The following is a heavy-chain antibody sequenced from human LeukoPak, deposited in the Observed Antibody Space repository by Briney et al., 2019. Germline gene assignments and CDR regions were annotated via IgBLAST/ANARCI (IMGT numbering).Heavy chain of an antibody. CDR1: GLTFSSYA. V-gene: IGHV3-23*01. CDR2: VSDSGGST. D-gene: IGHD1-26*01. J-gene: IGHJ4*02. CDR3: AKGHSAHGTGFDY. Sequence: GGSLRLSCAASGLTFSSYAMIWVRQSPGKGLDWVSTVSDSGGSTYYADSVKGRFTVSRDNYRDTLYLQMNSLRAEDTAVYYCAKGHSAHGTGFDYWGQGTLVTVSS.